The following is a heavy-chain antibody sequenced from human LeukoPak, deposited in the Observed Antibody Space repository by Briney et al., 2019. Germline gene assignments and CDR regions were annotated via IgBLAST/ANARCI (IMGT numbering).Heavy chain of an antibody. J-gene: IGHJ4*02. D-gene: IGHD1-26*01. CDR3: ARVSGHLKWELVDY. CDR1: GGTFSSYA. V-gene: IGHV1-69*05. Sequence: SVKVSCKASGGTFSSYAISWVRQAPGQGLEWMGRIIPIFGTANYAQKFQGRVTITTDESTSTAYMEPSSLRSEDTAVYYCARVSGHLKWELVDYWGQGTPVTVSS. CDR2: IIPIFGTA.